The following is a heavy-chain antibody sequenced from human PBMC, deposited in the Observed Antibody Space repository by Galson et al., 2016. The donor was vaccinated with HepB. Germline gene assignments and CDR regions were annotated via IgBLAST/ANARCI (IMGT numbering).Heavy chain of an antibody. D-gene: IGHD6-19*01. Sequence: ETLSLTCTVSGGSISSSNHYWGWLRQPPGKGLEWIGNIYYSGRADYNPSLKSRVTVSVDTSKNQFSLKLTSVTAADTAIYYCATIRDGSIGGWADGGFDYWGQGTLVTVSS. CDR1: GGSISSSNHY. CDR3: ATIRDGSIGGWADGGFDY. CDR2: IYYSGRA. J-gene: IGHJ4*02. V-gene: IGHV4-39*01.